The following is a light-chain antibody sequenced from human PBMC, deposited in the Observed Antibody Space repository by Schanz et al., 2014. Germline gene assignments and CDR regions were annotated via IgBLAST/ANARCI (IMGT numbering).Light chain of an antibody. V-gene: IGLV4-69*01. CDR3: QTWGTAFRV. Sequence: QPVLTQSPSASASLGASVKLTCTLSSGHSNYAIAWHQQQPEKGPRYLMRVNNDGSHNKGDGIPDRFSGSSSGAERYLTISSLQSEDEADYYCQTWGTAFRVFGGGTKLTVL. CDR2: VNNDGSH. J-gene: IGLJ3*02. CDR1: SGHSNYA.